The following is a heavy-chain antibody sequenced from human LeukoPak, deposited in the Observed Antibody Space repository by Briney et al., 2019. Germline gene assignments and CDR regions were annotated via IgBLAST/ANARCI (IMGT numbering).Heavy chain of an antibody. D-gene: IGHD3-10*01. CDR1: GGSINSYF. CDR3: ARKGEHYYDSGKLWPAWFDL. Sequence: SETLSLTCTVSGGSINSYFWSWIRQPPGEGLEWIGYIHYSGNTYYNPSVKSRVTISLDTPKNQFSLKLTSVTAADTAVYYCARKGEHYYDSGKLWPAWFDLWGQGTLVTVSS. J-gene: IGHJ5*02. V-gene: IGHV4-59*01. CDR2: IHYSGNT.